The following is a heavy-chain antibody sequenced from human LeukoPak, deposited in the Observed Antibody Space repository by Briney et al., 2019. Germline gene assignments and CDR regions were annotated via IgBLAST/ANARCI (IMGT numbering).Heavy chain of an antibody. J-gene: IGHJ4*02. V-gene: IGHV4-39*07. CDR1: GVAISSTSYY. D-gene: IGHD3-10*01. CDR2: IYYSGST. Sequence: SETLSLTCTVSGVAISSTSYYWGWIRQPPGKGLEWIGSIYYSGSTYYNPSLKSRVTISVDTSKNQFSLKLSSVTAADTAVYYCAREGKYYLDYWGQGTLVTVSS. CDR3: AREGKYYLDY.